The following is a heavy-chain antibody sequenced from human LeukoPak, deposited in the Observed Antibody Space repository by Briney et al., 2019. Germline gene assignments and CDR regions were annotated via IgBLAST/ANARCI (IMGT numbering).Heavy chain of an antibody. Sequence: GESLKISCKGFGYSFSDCWIAWVRQMPGKGLEWMGIFFPGDSDTRYSPSLQGQVTISADKSINTAYLQWSSLKASDTALYYCARRGTWSNYYGMDVWGQGTTVTVSS. V-gene: IGHV5-51*01. CDR2: FFPGDSDT. D-gene: IGHD1-1*01. CDR1: GYSFSDCW. J-gene: IGHJ6*02. CDR3: ARRGTWSNYYGMDV.